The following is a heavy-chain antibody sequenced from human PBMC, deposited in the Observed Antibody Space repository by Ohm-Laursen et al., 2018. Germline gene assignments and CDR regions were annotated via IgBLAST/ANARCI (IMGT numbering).Heavy chain of an antibody. J-gene: IGHJ3*02. CDR2: IYTSGST. V-gene: IGHV4-4*07. CDR3: ARDRDESSGYSTDAFDI. D-gene: IGHD3-22*01. CDR1: GDSISIYY. Sequence: SETLSLTCIVSGDSISIYYWSWIRQPAGKGLEWIGRIYTSGSTNYNPSLKSRVTMSVDTSKNQFSLKLSSVTAADTAVYYCARDRDESSGYSTDAFDIWGQGTMVTVSS.